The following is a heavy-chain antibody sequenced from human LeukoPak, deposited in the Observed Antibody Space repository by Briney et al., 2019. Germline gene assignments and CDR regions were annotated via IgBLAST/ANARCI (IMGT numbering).Heavy chain of an antibody. CDR2: IIPIFDTA. Sequence: SVTVSCTASGGTFSSYAISWVRQAPGQGLEWLGGIIPIFDTANYAQKFQGRVTITADESTSTAYMELSSLRSEDTAVYYCARAITIFGVVTDYYYYGMDVWGQGTTVTVSS. V-gene: IGHV1-69*13. D-gene: IGHD3-3*01. J-gene: IGHJ6*02. CDR3: ARAITIFGVVTDYYYYGMDV. CDR1: GGTFSSYA.